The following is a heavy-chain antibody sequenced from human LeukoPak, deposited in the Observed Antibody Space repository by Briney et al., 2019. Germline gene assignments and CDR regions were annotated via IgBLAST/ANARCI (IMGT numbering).Heavy chain of an antibody. J-gene: IGHJ4*02. CDR3: ARGAGAGYNLQPFDY. CDR2: IYYSGST. V-gene: IGHV4-59*08. CDR1: GGSISSYH. Sequence: SETLSLTCTVSGGSISSYHWSWIRQPPGKGLEWIGYIYYSGSTKYNPSLKSRVSISVDTSKNQFSLKLSSVTAADTAVYYCARGAGAGYNLQPFDYWGQGTLVTVSS. D-gene: IGHD5-24*01.